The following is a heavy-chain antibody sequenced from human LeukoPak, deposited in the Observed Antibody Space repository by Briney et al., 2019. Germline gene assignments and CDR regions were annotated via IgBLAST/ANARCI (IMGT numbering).Heavy chain of an antibody. CDR1: GGSFSGYY. V-gene: IGHV4-34*01. D-gene: IGHD3-3*01. CDR3: ARGPVLRFLEWLSRQYDAFDI. J-gene: IGHJ3*02. Sequence: SETLSLTCAVYGGSFSGYYWSWIRQPPGKGLEWIGEINHSGSTNYNPSLKSRVTISVDTSKNQFSLKLSSVTAAGTAVYYCARGPVLRFLEWLSRQYDAFDIWGQGTMVTVSS. CDR2: INHSGST.